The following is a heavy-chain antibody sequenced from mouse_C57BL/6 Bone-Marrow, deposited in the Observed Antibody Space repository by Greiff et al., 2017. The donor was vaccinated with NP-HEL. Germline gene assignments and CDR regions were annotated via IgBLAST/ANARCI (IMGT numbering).Heavy chain of an antibody. Sequence: EVKVEESGGGLVQPGGSLKLSCAASGFTFSDYYMYWVRQTPEKRLEWVAYISNGGGSTYYPDTVKGRFTISRDNAKNTLYLQMSRLKSEDTAMYYCARRNRGAWFAYWGQGTLVTVSA. J-gene: IGHJ3*01. CDR2: ISNGGGST. CDR1: GFTFSDYY. CDR3: ARRNRGAWFAY. V-gene: IGHV5-12*01.